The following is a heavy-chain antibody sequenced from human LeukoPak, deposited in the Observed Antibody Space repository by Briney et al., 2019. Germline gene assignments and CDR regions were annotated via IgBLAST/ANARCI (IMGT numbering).Heavy chain of an antibody. CDR1: GFTFMNSA. CDR3: AKLGYDSSGSPRLVDH. CDR2: ISYDGSKT. D-gene: IGHD3-22*01. V-gene: IGHV3-30*18. Sequence: GGSLRLSCAASGFTFMNSAMHSVRPAPGKGLEWVSFISYDGSKTYYADSVKGRFTISRDNSKNTLDLQVNSLRPEDTAVYYCAKLGYDSSGSPRLVDHWGQGTLVTVSS. J-gene: IGHJ4*02.